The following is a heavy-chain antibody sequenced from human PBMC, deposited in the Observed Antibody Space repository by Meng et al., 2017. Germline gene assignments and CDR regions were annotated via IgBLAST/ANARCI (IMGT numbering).Heavy chain of an antibody. D-gene: IGHD6-13*01. CDR3: AREKYSSSWYYAFDI. CDR1: GGSISSYY. V-gene: IGHV4-4*07. CDR2: IYTSGST. Sequence: QVQLQESGPGMVKPSETLSLTCTVSGGSISSYYWSWIRQPAGKGLEWIGRIYTSGSTNYNPSLKSRVTMSVDTSKNQFSLKLSSVTAADTAVYYCAREKYSSSWYYAFDIWGQGTMVTVSS. J-gene: IGHJ3*02.